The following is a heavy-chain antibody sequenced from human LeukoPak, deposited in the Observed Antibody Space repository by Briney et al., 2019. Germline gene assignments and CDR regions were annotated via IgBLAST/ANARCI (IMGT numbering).Heavy chain of an antibody. CDR1: GYTFTAYY. Sequence: GASVKVSCKPSGYTFTAYYIHWVRQAPGQGLEWLGIINPSGGDTKYAQKFQGRVTLTRDKSTSTVYMELSSLTSDDTAVYYCARTYCAEDCSIRYFDYWGQGTLVTVSS. CDR2: INPSGGDT. V-gene: IGHV1-46*01. D-gene: IGHD2-21*02. J-gene: IGHJ4*02. CDR3: ARTYCAEDCSIRYFDY.